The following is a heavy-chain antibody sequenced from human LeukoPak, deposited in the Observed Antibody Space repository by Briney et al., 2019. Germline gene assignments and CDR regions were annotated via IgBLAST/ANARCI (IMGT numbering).Heavy chain of an antibody. J-gene: IGHJ4*02. CDR2: INHSGST. V-gene: IGHV4-34*01. CDR1: GGSFSGYY. D-gene: IGHD6-13*01. Sequence: SETLSLTCAVYGGSFSGYYWSWIRQPPGRGLEWIGEINHSGSTNYNPSLKSRVTISVDTSKNQFSLKLSSVSAADTAVYSCARHVGIAAFDYWGQGTLVTVSS. CDR3: ARHVGIAAFDY.